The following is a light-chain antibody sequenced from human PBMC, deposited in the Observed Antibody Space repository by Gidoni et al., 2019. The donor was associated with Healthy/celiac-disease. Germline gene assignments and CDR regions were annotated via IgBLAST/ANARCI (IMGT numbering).Light chain of an antibody. CDR2: GSS. J-gene: IGKJ1*01. CDR1: QSVSSSY. CDR3: QQYGSSPWT. Sequence: IVLPQYPGTLSLSPGERDTLACRASQSVSSSYLAWYQQKPGQAPRLLIYGSSSRATGIPDRFSGSGSGTDFTLTSSRLDPEDFAVYYCQQYGSSPWTFGQGTKVEIK. V-gene: IGKV3-20*01.